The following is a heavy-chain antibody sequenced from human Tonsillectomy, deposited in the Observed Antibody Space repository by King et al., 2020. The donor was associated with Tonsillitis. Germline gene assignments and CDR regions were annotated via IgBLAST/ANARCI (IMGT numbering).Heavy chain of an antibody. J-gene: IGHJ3*02. D-gene: IGHD4-17*01. Sequence: HVQLVESGAEVKKPGASVTVSCKASGYTFTGYSMHWVRQAPGQGLEWMGWINPNSGGTKYAQKFQGRVTMTRDTSISTAYMELSRLRSDDTAVYDCARVYGNDAWEIWGQGTMGTVS. V-gene: IGHV1-2*02. CDR2: INPNSGGT. CDR1: GYTFTGYS. CDR3: ARVYGNDAWEI.